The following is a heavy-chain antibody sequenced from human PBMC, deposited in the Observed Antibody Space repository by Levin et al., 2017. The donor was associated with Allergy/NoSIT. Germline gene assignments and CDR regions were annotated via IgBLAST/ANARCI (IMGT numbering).Heavy chain of an antibody. D-gene: IGHD1-26*01. CDR3: AKAVGSLDPFDI. V-gene: IGHV3-23*01. CDR2: ISRSDGST. Sequence: GESLKISCAASGFTFSSYAMSWVRQAPEKGLEWVSSISRSDGSTYYADSVKGRFAISRVNSKNTLSLQMNSLRAEDTAVYYCAKAVGSLDPFDIWGQGTMVTVSS. J-gene: IGHJ3*02. CDR1: GFTFSSYA.